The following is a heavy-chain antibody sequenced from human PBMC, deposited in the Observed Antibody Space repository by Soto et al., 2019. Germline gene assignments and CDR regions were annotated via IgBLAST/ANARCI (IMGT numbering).Heavy chain of an antibody. CDR3: ATCSSTSCYTADDAFDI. V-gene: IGHV1-69*01. Sequence: QVQLVQSGAEVKKPGSSVKVSCKASGGTFSSYAISWVRQAPGQGLQWMGGIIPIFGTANYAQKFQGRVTITADESTSTAYMELSSLRSEDTAVYYCATCSSTSCYTADDAFDIWGQGTMVTVSS. D-gene: IGHD2-2*02. CDR2: IIPIFGTA. CDR1: GGTFSSYA. J-gene: IGHJ3*02.